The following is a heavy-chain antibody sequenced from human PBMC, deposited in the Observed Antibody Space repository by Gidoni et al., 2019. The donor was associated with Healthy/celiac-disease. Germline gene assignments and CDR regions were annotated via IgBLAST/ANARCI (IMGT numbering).Heavy chain of an antibody. Sequence: QVQLVESGGGVVQPGRSLRLSCAASGFTFSSYGMHWVRQAPGKGLEWVAVIWYDGSNKYYADSVKGRFTISRDNSKNTLYLQMNSLRAEDTAVYYCARDGRRVVWSGYYSNWFDPWGQGTLVTVSS. CDR1: GFTFSSYG. V-gene: IGHV3-33*01. D-gene: IGHD3-3*01. J-gene: IGHJ5*02. CDR3: ARDGRRVVWSGYYSNWFDP. CDR2: IWYDGSNK.